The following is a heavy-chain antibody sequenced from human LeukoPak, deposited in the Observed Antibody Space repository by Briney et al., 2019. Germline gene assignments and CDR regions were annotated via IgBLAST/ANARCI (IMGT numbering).Heavy chain of an antibody. J-gene: IGHJ4*02. Sequence: GGSLRLSCAASGFTFSSYAMSWVRQAPAKGLEWVSAISGSGGSTYYADSVKGRFTISRDNSKNTLYLQMNSLRAEDTAVYYCAKDDKYYDILTGYYALNYFDYWGQGTLVTVSS. CDR1: GFTFSSYA. CDR3: AKDDKYYDILTGYYALNYFDY. CDR2: ISGSGGST. V-gene: IGHV3-23*01. D-gene: IGHD3-9*01.